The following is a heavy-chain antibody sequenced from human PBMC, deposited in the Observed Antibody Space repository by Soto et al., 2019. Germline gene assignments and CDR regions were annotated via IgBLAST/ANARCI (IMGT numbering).Heavy chain of an antibody. D-gene: IGHD6-19*01. CDR2: INQDGSEK. V-gene: IGHV3-7*01. Sequence: PGGSLRLSCAASGFTFSSYWMSWVRQAPGKGLEWVANINQDGSEKNYVDSVKGRFTISRDNAKNSLYLQMSGLRAEDTALYYCGSALVSSATQWNNWFDSWGQGTLVTVSS. CDR1: GFTFSSYW. J-gene: IGHJ5*01. CDR3: GSALVSSATQWNNWFDS.